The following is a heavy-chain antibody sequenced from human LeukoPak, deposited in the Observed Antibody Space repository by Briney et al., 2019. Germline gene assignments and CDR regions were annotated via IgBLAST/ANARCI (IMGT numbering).Heavy chain of an antibody. Sequence: PGGSLRLSCAASGFTFSSYWMSWVHQAPGKGLEWVANIKQDGSEKYYVDSVKGRFTISRDNAKNSLYLQMNSLRAEDTAVYYGARVGIAVYYYYMDVWGKGTTVTISS. V-gene: IGHV3-7*01. J-gene: IGHJ6*03. CDR2: IKQDGSEK. D-gene: IGHD6-19*01. CDR1: GFTFSSYW. CDR3: ARVGIAVYYYYMDV.